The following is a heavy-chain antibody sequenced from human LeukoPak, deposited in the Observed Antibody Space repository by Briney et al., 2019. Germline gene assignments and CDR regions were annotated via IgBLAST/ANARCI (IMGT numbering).Heavy chain of an antibody. CDR2: ISGSGGST. CDR3: AKYGYDPFYYYGMDV. V-gene: IGHV3-23*01. J-gene: IGHJ6*02. D-gene: IGHD5-12*01. CDR1: GFTFSDYY. Sequence: GGSLRLSCAASGFTFSDYYMSWIRQAPGKGLEWVSAISGSGGSTYYADSVKGRFTISRDNSKNTLYLQMNSLRAEDTAVYYCAKYGYDPFYYYGMDVWGQGTTVTVSS.